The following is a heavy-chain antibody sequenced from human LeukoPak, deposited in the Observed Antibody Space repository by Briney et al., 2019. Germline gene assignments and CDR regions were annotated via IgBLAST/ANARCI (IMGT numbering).Heavy chain of an antibody. V-gene: IGHV3-33*01. CDR3: VRGEYSSSWHSEYFQY. D-gene: IGHD6-13*01. Sequence: GGSLRLSCAASGFSFSNFGMRWVRQAPGKGLEWVASIWHDGSNSSYADSVKGRFTISRDNSKNTLSLQMNSLRVEDTAVYYCVRGEYSSSWHSEYFQYWGQGTLVTVSS. CDR1: GFSFSNFG. CDR2: IWHDGSNS. J-gene: IGHJ1*01.